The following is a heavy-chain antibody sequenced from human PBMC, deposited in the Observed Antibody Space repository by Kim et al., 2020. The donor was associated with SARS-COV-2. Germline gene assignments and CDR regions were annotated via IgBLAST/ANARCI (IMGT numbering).Heavy chain of an antibody. CDR2: ISGSGGST. CDR1: GFTFSSYA. Sequence: GGSLRLSCAASGFTFSSYAMSWVRQAPGKGLEWVSAISGSGGSTYYADSVKGRFTISRDNSKNTLYLQMNSLRAEDTAVYYCATLWFGESYFDYWGQGTLVTVSS. D-gene: IGHD3-10*01. J-gene: IGHJ4*02. V-gene: IGHV3-23*01. CDR3: ATLWFGESYFDY.